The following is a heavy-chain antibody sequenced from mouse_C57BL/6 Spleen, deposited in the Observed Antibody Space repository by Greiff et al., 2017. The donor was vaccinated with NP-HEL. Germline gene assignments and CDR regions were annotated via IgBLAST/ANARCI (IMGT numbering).Heavy chain of an antibody. J-gene: IGHJ1*03. CDR1: GYTFTSYW. D-gene: IGHD1-1*01. Sequence: QVQLQQSGAELVKPGASVKLSCKASGYTFTSYWMHWVKQRPGQGLEWIGMIHPNSGSTNYNEKFKSKATLTVDKSSSTAYMQLSSLTSEDSAVYYCARMEAYGDWYFDVWGTGTTVTVSS. V-gene: IGHV1-64*01. CDR2: IHPNSGST. CDR3: ARMEAYGDWYFDV.